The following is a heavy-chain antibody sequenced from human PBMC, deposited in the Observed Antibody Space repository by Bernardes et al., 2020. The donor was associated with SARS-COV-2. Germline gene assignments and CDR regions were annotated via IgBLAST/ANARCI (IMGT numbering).Heavy chain of an antibody. CDR1: MYSIKNTGYY. V-gene: IGHV4-31*03. Sequence: AEPLSLTCTVSMYSIKNTGYYWSWLLQFPGKGLEWIGYVYYSGNTDYNPYLRSRVSISIDPSRKQFSLKLTSVTAADTAVYFCAREVQLWPTTAYFDIWGQGSLVTVSS. D-gene: IGHD1-1*01. J-gene: IGHJ4*02. CDR2: VYYSGNT. CDR3: AREVQLWPTTAYFDI.